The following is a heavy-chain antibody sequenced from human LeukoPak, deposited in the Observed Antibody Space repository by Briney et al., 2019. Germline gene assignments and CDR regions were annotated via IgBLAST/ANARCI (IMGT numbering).Heavy chain of an antibody. V-gene: IGHV1-2*02. J-gene: IGHJ4*02. D-gene: IGHD3-22*01. CDR2: INPNSGGA. CDR1: GYTFTGYY. Sequence: GESLKVSCKASGYTFTGYYMHWVRQAPGQGLEWMGWINPNSGGANYAQKFQGRVTMTRDKSISTAYMELYSLRSDDTAVYYCARGSPPRRNYDSRGYYSYYFDYWGQGTLVTVSS. CDR3: ARGSPPRRNYDSRGYYSYYFDY.